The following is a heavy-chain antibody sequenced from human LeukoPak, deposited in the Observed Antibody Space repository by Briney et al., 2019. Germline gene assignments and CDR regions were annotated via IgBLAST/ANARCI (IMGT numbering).Heavy chain of an antibody. Sequence: ASVKVSCKASGYTFTSYYMHWVRQAPGQGLEWMGIINPSGGSTSYAQKFQGRVTMTRDTSTSTVYMELSSLRSEDTAVYYCARGRQYYDFWSGWEPYYFDYWGQGTLVTVSS. CDR1: GYTFTSYY. V-gene: IGHV1-46*01. J-gene: IGHJ4*02. CDR3: ARGRQYYDFWSGWEPYYFDY. CDR2: INPSGGST. D-gene: IGHD3-3*01.